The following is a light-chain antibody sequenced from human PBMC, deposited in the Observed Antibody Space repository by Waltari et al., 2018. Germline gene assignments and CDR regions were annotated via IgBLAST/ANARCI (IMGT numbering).Light chain of an antibody. Sequence: DIHMTQSPSTLSASVGDRVTITCRASQSITNWLAWYQQKPGKAPKLLIYRASNLESGVPSRFSGSGSGTEFTLTISSLQPDDFATYYGQQYDNYWTFGQGTKVEIK. CDR3: QQYDNYWT. CDR2: RAS. J-gene: IGKJ1*01. V-gene: IGKV1-5*03. CDR1: QSITNW.